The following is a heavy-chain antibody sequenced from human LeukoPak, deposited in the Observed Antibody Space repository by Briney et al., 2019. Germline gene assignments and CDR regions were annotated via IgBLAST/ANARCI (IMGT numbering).Heavy chain of an antibody. CDR1: GGSFSGYY. D-gene: IGHD6-13*01. Sequence: SETLSLTCAVYGGSFSGYYWSWIRQPPGKGLELIGEINHSGSTNYNPSLKSRVTISVDTSKNQFSLKLSSVTAADTAVYYCARGRDSSSWAVKYYYYGMDVWGQGTTATVSS. CDR3: ARGRDSSSWAVKYYYYGMDV. J-gene: IGHJ6*02. V-gene: IGHV4-34*01. CDR2: INHSGST.